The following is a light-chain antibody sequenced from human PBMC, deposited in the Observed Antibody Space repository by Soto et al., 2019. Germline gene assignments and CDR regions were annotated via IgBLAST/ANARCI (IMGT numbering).Light chain of an antibody. Sequence: EIVLTQSPGTLSLSPGERATLSCRASQSVSISYLAWYQQKPGQAPRLLIYGASSRATGIPDRFSGSGSGTDFTLTISRLEPEDFAGYYCQQYVDSPRTFGQGTKVEIK. CDR2: GAS. CDR3: QQYVDSPRT. V-gene: IGKV3-20*01. J-gene: IGKJ1*01. CDR1: QSVSISY.